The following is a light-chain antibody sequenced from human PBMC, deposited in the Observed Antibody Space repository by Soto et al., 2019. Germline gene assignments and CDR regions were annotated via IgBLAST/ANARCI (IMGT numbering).Light chain of an antibody. V-gene: IGKV2-28*01. J-gene: IGKJ1*01. Sequence: DIVMTQSPLSLPVTPGEPASVSCRSSQSLLHSNGNNDLHWYLQKPGQSPQLLIYLGSNRASGVPGMLSGSGSGTDFTLHISRVEAEDVGVYYCMQALQTPCTFGQGTKVDI. CDR1: QSLLHSNGNND. CDR3: MQALQTPCT. CDR2: LGS.